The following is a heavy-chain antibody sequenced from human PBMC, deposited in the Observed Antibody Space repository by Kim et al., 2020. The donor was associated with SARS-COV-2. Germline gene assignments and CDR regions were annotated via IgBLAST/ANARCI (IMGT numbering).Heavy chain of an antibody. CDR3: AKVGDIAGISASGIDV. D-gene: IGHD1-20*01. Sequence: GGSLRLSCAASGFTFSSYAMSWVRQTPGKGLEWLSNLSGNSAYIYYADSVKGRFTISRDNSKNTLYLQMNSLRAEDTALYYCAKVGDIAGISASGIDVWG. J-gene: IGHJ6*01. CDR1: GFTFSSYA. CDR2: LSGNSAYI. V-gene: IGHV3-23*01.